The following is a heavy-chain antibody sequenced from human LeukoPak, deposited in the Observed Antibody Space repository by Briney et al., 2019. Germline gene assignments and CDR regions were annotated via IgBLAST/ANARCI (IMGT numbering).Heavy chain of an antibody. V-gene: IGHV1-2*02. J-gene: IGHJ4*02. Sequence: ASVKVSCKASGYTFTGYYMHWVRQAPGQGLEWMGWINPNSGGTNYAQKVQGRVTMTTDTSTSTAYMELRSLRSDDTAVYYCARSGDYYDSSGPRDYWGQGTLVTVSS. CDR2: INPNSGGT. CDR3: ARSGDYYDSSGPRDY. CDR1: GYTFTGYY. D-gene: IGHD3-22*01.